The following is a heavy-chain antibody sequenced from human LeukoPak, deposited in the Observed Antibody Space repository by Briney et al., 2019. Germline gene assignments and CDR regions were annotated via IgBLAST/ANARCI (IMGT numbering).Heavy chain of an antibody. Sequence: GGSLRLSCAASGFTFSSYGMSWVRQAPGQGLEWVSSIGGSGVSTYYADSVKGRFTISRDNSKNTLYLQMNSLRPEDTAVYYCAPLAVADDYFDYWGQGTLVTVSS. J-gene: IGHJ4*02. CDR2: IGGSGVST. CDR3: APLAVADDYFDY. D-gene: IGHD6-19*01. CDR1: GFTFSSYG. V-gene: IGHV3-23*01.